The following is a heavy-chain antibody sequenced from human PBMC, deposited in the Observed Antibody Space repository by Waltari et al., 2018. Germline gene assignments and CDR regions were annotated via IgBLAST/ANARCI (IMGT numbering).Heavy chain of an antibody. Sequence: QVQLVQSGAEVKKPGSSVKVSCKASGGTFSSYAISWVRQAPGQGLEWMGGIIPILGIANYAQKFQGRGTITADKSTSTAYMELSSLRSEDTAVYYCARDSGGVGRRFDYWGQGTLVTVSS. CDR2: IIPILGIA. V-gene: IGHV1-69*10. J-gene: IGHJ4*02. D-gene: IGHD3-3*01. CDR3: ARDSGGVGRRFDY. CDR1: GGTFSSYA.